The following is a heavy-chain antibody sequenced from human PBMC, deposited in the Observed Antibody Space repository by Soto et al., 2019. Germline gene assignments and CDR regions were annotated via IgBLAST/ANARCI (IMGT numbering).Heavy chain of an antibody. CDR3: ARGSTDSYPGSRIFDF. J-gene: IGHJ4*02. D-gene: IGHD3-10*01. CDR1: GFTFGSRA. V-gene: IGHV3-23*01. CDR2: ITDSGGDA. Sequence: PGGSLRLSCVASGFTFGSRAMSWVRQAPGEGLEWVSTITDSGGDAKYADSVRGRFAISRDNSKKTLYLQMSSLTAEDSAIYYCARGSTDSYPGSRIFDFWGRGTLVTVSS.